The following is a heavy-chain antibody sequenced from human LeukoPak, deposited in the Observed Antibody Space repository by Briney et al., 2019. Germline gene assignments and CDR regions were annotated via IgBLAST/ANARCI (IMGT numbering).Heavy chain of an antibody. CDR3: ARGYYDASGYSFYHYYYYLDV. J-gene: IGHJ6*03. CDR2: ISNNGNT. CDR1: GGSISGYY. D-gene: IGHD3-22*01. V-gene: IGHV4-59*01. Sequence: SETLSLTCNVSGGSISGYYWSWIRQPPGKGLEWIGYISNNGNTNYNPSLKSRVTLSEDTSKNHLSPKLRSVTAADTALYYCARGYYDASGYSFYHYYYYLDVWGKGTTVTVSS.